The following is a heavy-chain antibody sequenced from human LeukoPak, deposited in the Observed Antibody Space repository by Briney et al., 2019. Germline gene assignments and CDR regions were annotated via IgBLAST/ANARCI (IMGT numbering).Heavy chain of an antibody. CDR2: ISSSTSYT. J-gene: IGHJ4*02. CDR1: GFTFSDYY. D-gene: IGHD7-27*01. V-gene: IGHV3-11*05. CDR3: ARGPDFALTGDY. Sequence: TGGSLRLSCAASGFTFSDYYMSWIRQAPGKGLEWVSYISSSTSYTKYADSVKGRFTISRDNAKSSLYLQMNSLRGEDTAVYYCARGPDFALTGDYWGQGTLVTVSS.